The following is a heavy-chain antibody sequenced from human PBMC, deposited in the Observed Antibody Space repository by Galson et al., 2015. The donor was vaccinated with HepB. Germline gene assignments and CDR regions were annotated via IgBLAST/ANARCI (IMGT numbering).Heavy chain of an antibody. CDR1: GFTFSSYA. D-gene: IGHD3-10*01. CDR2: ISGSGGST. Sequence: SLRLSCAASGFTFSSYAMSWVRQAPGKGLEWVSAISGSGGSTYYADSVKGRFTISRDNSKNTLYLQMNSLRAEDTAVYYCAKDSRGSGSYASRWGQGTLVTVSS. J-gene: IGHJ4*02. CDR3: AKDSRGSGSYASR. V-gene: IGHV3-23*01.